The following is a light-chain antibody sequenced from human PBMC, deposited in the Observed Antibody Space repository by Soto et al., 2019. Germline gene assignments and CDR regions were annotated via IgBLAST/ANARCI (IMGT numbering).Light chain of an antibody. Sequence: QSALAQPRSVSGSPGQLLTISCTGTSSDVDDYRYVSWYQQYPGKAPKLVIYDGNKRPSGVPDRFSGSNSGNTASLTISGLQAEDEADYFCCSYVTTPEIFGTGINVTLL. CDR1: SSDVDDYRY. J-gene: IGLJ1*01. CDR3: CSYVTTPEI. V-gene: IGLV2-11*01. CDR2: DGN.